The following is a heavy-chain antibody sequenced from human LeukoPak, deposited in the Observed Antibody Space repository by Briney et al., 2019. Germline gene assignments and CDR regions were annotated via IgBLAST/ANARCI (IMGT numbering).Heavy chain of an antibody. CDR1: CASISSSSYY. CDR3: ARGRLLRFYGSGSYYWFDP. CDR2: VYYSGST. Sequence: SETLSLTRTVSCASISSSSYYWGWLRQPPGKGLEWIGSVYYSGSTYYNPSLKSRVTISVDTSKNQFSMKLSSVTAADTAVYYCARGRLLRFYGSGSYYWFDPWGQGTLVTVSS. D-gene: IGHD3-10*01. J-gene: IGHJ5*02. V-gene: IGHV4-39*01.